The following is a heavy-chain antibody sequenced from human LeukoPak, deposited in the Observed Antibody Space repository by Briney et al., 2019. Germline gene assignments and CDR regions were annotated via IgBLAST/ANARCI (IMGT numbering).Heavy chain of an antibody. Sequence: SETLSLTCTVSGGSVSSGSYYWSWIRQPPGKGLEWIGYIYYSGSTNYNPSIKSRVTISVDTSKNQFSLKLSSVTAADTAVYYCARSPVLSPYYYGSGSYYGALDYWGQGTLVTVSS. V-gene: IGHV4-61*01. CDR2: IYYSGST. CDR1: GGSVSSGSYY. J-gene: IGHJ4*02. D-gene: IGHD3-10*01. CDR3: ARSPVLSPYYYGSGSYYGALDY.